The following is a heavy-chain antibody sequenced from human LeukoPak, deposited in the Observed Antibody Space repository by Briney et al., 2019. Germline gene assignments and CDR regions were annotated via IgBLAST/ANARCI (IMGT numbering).Heavy chain of an antibody. J-gene: IGHJ5*02. Sequence: SETLSLTCTVSGASVSSSNYYWGWIRQPPGKGLEWVGSVYYTGSTYHNPSLKSRVTISVDTSKNQFSLKLSSVTAADTAVYYCARDIADSRGEFDPWGQGTLVTVSS. V-gene: IGHV4-39*07. CDR1: GASVSSSNYY. CDR2: VYYTGST. CDR3: ARDIADSRGEFDP. D-gene: IGHD3-22*01.